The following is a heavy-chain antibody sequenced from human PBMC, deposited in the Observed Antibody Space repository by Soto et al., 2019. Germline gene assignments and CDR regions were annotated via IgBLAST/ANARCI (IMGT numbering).Heavy chain of an antibody. CDR1: GFTFSSYE. J-gene: IGHJ4*02. V-gene: IGHV3-48*03. CDR3: ARDGSYYDSSGCDY. Sequence: PGGSLRLSCAASGFTFSSYEMNWVRQAPGKGLEWVSYISSSGSTIYYADSVKGRFTISRDNAKNSLYLQMNSLRAEDTAVYYCARDGSYYDSSGCDYWGQGTLVTVSS. CDR2: ISSSGSTI. D-gene: IGHD3-22*01.